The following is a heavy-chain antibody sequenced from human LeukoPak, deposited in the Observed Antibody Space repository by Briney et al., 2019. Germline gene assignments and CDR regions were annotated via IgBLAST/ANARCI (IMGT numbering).Heavy chain of an antibody. CDR2: ISGSGGGT. J-gene: IGHJ4*02. Sequence: PGGSLRLSCAASGFTFSSYAMSWVRQAPGKGLEWVSGISGSGGGTYYADSVKGRFTISRDNSKNTLYLQMNSLRAEDTAVYYCARDPESYSGYDFDFWGQGTLVTVSS. V-gene: IGHV3-23*01. CDR1: GFTFSSYA. CDR3: ARDPESYSGYDFDF. D-gene: IGHD5-12*01.